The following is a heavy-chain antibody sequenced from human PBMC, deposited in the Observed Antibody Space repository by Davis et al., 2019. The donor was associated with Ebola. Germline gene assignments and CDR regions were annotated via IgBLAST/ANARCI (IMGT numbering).Heavy chain of an antibody. D-gene: IGHD5-24*01. J-gene: IGHJ4*01. CDR2: IHPVDSDI. Sequence: GESLKISCKGSGYSFTNYWIAWVRQMPGKGLEWMGIIHPVDSDIRYSPSFQGQVTISVDKSISTAYLQWSSLRASDTAMYYCARPNYNDPIDYWGQGTLLTVSS. CDR1: GYSFTNYW. V-gene: IGHV5-51*01. CDR3: ARPNYNDPIDY.